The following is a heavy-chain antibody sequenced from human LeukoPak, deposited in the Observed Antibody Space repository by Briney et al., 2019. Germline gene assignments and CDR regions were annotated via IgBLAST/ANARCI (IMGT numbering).Heavy chain of an antibody. CDR1: GGSISSSSYY. D-gene: IGHD3-3*01. CDR2: IYYSGST. V-gene: IGHV4-39*01. Sequence: MPSETLSLTCTVSGGSISSSSYYWGWIRQPPGKGLEWIGSIYYSGSTYYNPSLKGRVTISVDTSKSQFSLRLTSVTAADTAVYYCARHVRFLEWLSSYYFDYWGQGTLVTVSS. CDR3: ARHVRFLEWLSSYYFDY. J-gene: IGHJ4*02.